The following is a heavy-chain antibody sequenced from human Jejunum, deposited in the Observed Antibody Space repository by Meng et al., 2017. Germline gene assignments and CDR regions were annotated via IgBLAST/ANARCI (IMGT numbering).Heavy chain of an antibody. CDR2: IYYDGSNK. CDR3: TTEPPTPYDYYYSDMDV. J-gene: IGHJ6*02. CDR1: GFSFSSYG. Sequence: GESLKISCAASGFSFSSYGIHWVRQAPGKGLEWVSVIYYDGSNKYYADSVKGRFTISRDNSKNTLYLQMNSLRAEDTALYYCTTEPPTPYDYYYSDMDVWGQGTPVTVSS. D-gene: IGHD4-11*01. V-gene: IGHV3-33*01.